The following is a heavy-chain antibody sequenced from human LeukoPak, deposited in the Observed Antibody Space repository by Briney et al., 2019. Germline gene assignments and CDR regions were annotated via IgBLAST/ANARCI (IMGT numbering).Heavy chain of an antibody. Sequence: GASVKVSCKASGYTFTSYGISWVRQAPGQGLEWMGWISAYNGNANYAQKPQGRVTMTTDTSTSTAYMELRSLRSDDTAVYYCAKHDFWSGYYLAPSGMDVWGQGTTVTVSS. V-gene: IGHV1-18*01. CDR2: ISAYNGNA. CDR1: GYTFTSYG. CDR3: AKHDFWSGYYLAPSGMDV. J-gene: IGHJ6*02. D-gene: IGHD3-3*01.